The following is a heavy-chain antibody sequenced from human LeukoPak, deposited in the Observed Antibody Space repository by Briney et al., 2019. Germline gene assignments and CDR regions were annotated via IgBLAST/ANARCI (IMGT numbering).Heavy chain of an antibody. CDR3: ARLTRYYDILTGHEDY. CDR2: IYYSGST. V-gene: IGHV4-59*08. J-gene: IGHJ4*02. CDR1: GGSISSYY. D-gene: IGHD3-9*01. Sequence: SETLSLTCTVSGGSISSYYWSWIRQPPGKGLEWIGYIYYSGSTNYNPSLKSRVTISVDTYKNQFSLKLSSVTAADTAVYYCARLTRYYDILTGHEDYWGQGTLVTVSS.